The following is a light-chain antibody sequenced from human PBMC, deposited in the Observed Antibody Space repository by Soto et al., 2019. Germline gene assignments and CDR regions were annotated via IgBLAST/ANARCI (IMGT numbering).Light chain of an antibody. Sequence: DIQMTQFPSTLSASVGDRVTITCRASQDIDVSLAWFQQRPGEAPKLLIFAASGLESGVPSTFSGGGSGTEFTLTISSVQPEDFATYFCQHYETFSWTFGQGTKVE. CDR2: AAS. CDR3: QHYETFSWT. CDR1: QDIDVS. V-gene: IGKV1-5*01. J-gene: IGKJ1*01.